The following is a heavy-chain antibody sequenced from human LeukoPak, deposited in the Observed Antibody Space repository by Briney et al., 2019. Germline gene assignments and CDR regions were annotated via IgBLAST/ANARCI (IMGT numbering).Heavy chain of an antibody. CDR2: IKQAGSEN. CDR1: GFMFSSYW. J-gene: IGHJ4*02. CDR3: ARIRGDHYLDY. Sequence: PGGSLRLSCAASGFMFSSYWMTWVRQAPGKGLEWVANIKQAGSENSYVDSVKGRFTISRDNAKNSLYLRINSLRAEDTAVYYCARIRGDHYLDYWGQGTLVTVSS. V-gene: IGHV3-7*01. D-gene: IGHD5-12*01.